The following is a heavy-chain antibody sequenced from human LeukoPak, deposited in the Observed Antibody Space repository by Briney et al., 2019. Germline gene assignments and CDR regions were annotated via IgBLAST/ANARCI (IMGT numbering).Heavy chain of an antibody. Sequence: SETLSLTCTVSGGSISSYYWSWIRQPPGKGLEWIGYIYYSGSTNYNPSLKSRVTISVDTSKNQFSLKLSSVTAADTAVYYCARGLHYYSYGFGYWSQGTLVTVSS. CDR2: IYYSGST. CDR1: GGSISSYY. V-gene: IGHV4-59*12. J-gene: IGHJ4*02. D-gene: IGHD5-18*01. CDR3: ARGLHYYSYGFGY.